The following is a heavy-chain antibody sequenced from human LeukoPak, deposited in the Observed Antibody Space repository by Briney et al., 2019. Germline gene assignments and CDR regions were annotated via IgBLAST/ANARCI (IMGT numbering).Heavy chain of an antibody. Sequence: PSETLSLTCTVSGGSISSYYWSWIRQPPGKGLEWIGYIYYSGSTNYNPSLKSRVTISVDTSKNQFSLKLSSVTAADYCARHLYSSSWPDYWGQGTLVTVSS. D-gene: IGHD6-13*01. J-gene: IGHJ4*02. V-gene: IGHV4-59*08. CDR2: IYYSGST. CDR3: YSSSWPDY. CDR1: GGSISSYY.